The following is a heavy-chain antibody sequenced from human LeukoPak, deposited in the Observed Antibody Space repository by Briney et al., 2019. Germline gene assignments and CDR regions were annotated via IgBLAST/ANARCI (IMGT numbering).Heavy chain of an antibody. CDR2: INHSGST. Sequence: PSETLSLTCTVSGGSISNYYWSWIRQPPGKGLEWIGEINHSGSTNYNPSLKSRVTISVDTSKNQFSLKLSSVTAADTAVYYCARRSLDYGDYGRRFDYWGQGTLVTVSS. D-gene: IGHD4-17*01. CDR1: GGSISNYY. V-gene: IGHV4-34*01. J-gene: IGHJ4*02. CDR3: ARRSLDYGDYGRRFDY.